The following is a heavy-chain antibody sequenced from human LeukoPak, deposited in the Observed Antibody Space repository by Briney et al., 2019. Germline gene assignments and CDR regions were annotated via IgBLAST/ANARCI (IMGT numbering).Heavy chain of an antibody. V-gene: IGHV1-18*01. CDR3: ARSLDVEGTSSWYFGRFDH. Sequence: ASVKVSCKASGYTFTSYGISWVRQAPGQGLEWMGWISAYNGNTNYAQKLQGRVTMTTDTSTSTAYMELRSLRSDDTAVYYCARSLDVEGTSSWYFGRFDHWGQGTLVTVSS. CDR1: GYTFTSYG. CDR2: ISAYNGNT. J-gene: IGHJ4*02. D-gene: IGHD6-13*01.